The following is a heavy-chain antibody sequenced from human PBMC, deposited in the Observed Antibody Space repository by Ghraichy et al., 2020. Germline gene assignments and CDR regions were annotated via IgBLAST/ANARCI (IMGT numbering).Heavy chain of an antibody. CDR3: ARGRGVYSSDSSGYYPQQYYFDY. J-gene: IGHJ4*02. Sequence: SETLSLTCAVYGGSGGSFSGFYWTWIRQPPGKGLEWIGEINHSGRTNYNPSLKSRVTISVDTSKNQFSLKLNSVTAADTAVYYCARGRGVYSSDSSGYYPQQYYFDYWGQGNLVTVSS. D-gene: IGHD3-22*01. V-gene: IGHV4-34*01. CDR2: INHSGRT. CDR1: GGSGGSFSGFY.